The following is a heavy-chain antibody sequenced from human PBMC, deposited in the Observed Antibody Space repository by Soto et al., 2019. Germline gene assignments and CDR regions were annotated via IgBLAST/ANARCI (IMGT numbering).Heavy chain of an antibody. CDR1: GGSFTGND. J-gene: IGHJ6*02. CDR2: VNDSVST. D-gene: IGHD2-21*02. CDR3: ETDTATSYFGMDV. V-gene: IGHV4-34*01. Sequence: PXESLSLSCAVYGGSFTGNDMSGIGQPPGKGLEWIGEVNDSVSTNFNPSLKSRVTISVDTSKKQFTLKLTSVTAADTAVYYCETDTATSYFGMDVWGHGTTVTVSS.